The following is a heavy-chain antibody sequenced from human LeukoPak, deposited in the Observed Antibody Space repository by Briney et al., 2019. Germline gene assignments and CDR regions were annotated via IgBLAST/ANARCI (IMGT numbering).Heavy chain of an antibody. Sequence: ASVKVSCKASGYTFTSYYIHLVRQAPGQGFEWMAIINPSDGSTTNSQKFQGRVTMTRDTSTSTVYMELSGLRSEDTAVYYCARGAGDSDFDYWGQGTLVTVSS. CDR1: GYTFTSYY. J-gene: IGHJ4*02. CDR3: ARGAGDSDFDY. CDR2: INPSDGST. D-gene: IGHD7-27*01. V-gene: IGHV1-46*01.